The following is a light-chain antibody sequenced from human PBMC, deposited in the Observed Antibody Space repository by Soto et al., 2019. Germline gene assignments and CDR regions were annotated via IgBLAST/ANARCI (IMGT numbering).Light chain of an antibody. CDR2: EVN. Sequence: QSALAQPASVSGSPGQSITISCTGTSSDVGSYNLVSWYQQHPGKAPKLMIYEVNKRPSGVSSRFSGSKSGNTASLTISGLQAEDEADYYCCSCAGSSTYVFGTGTKVTVL. CDR3: CSCAGSSTYV. V-gene: IGLV2-23*02. J-gene: IGLJ1*01. CDR1: SSDVGSYNL.